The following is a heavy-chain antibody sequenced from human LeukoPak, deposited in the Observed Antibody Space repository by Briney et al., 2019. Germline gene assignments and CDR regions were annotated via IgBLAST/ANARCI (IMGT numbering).Heavy chain of an antibody. CDR3: ARLRGLWFGEYYYMDV. D-gene: IGHD3-10*01. Sequence: SETLSLTXAVSGYSISSGYYWGWIRQPPGKGLEWIGSIYHSGSTYYNPSLKSRVTISVDTSKNQFSLKLSSVTAADTAVYYCARLRGLWFGEYYYMDVWGKGTTVTVPS. CDR1: GYSISSGYY. J-gene: IGHJ6*03. CDR2: IYHSGST. V-gene: IGHV4-38-2*01.